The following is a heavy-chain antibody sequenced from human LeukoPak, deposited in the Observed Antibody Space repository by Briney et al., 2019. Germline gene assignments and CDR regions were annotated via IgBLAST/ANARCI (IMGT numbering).Heavy chain of an antibody. J-gene: IGHJ3*02. CDR2: ISYDGSNK. CDR3: ARDLRDGYNFDAFDN. D-gene: IGHD5-24*01. V-gene: IGHV3-30-3*01. Sequence: PGRSLRLSCAASGFTFSSYAMHWVRQAPGKGLEWVAVISYDGSNKYYADSVKGRFTISRDNSKNTLYLQMNSLRAEDTAVYYCARDLRDGYNFDAFDNWGQGTMVTVSS. CDR1: GFTFSSYA.